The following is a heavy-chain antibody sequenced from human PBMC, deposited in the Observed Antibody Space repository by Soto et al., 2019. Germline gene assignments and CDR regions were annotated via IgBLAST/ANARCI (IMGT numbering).Heavy chain of an antibody. CDR2: ISYDGSNK. D-gene: IGHD5-18*01. Sequence: GGSLRLSCAASGFTFSSYAMHWVRQAPGKGLEWVAVISYDGSNKYYADSVKGRFTISRDNSKNTLYLQMNSLRAEDTAVYYCARGVVRVDTAILGYFDYWGQGTLVTVSS. CDR3: ARGVVRVDTAILGYFDY. CDR1: GFTFSSYA. V-gene: IGHV3-30-3*01. J-gene: IGHJ4*02.